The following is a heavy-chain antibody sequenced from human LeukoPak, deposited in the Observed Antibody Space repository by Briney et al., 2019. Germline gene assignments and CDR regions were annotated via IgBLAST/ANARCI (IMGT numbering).Heavy chain of an antibody. J-gene: IGHJ4*02. V-gene: IGHV1-2*02. CDR2: INPTSGGT. Sequence: ASVRVSCKASGYTFTGYYIHWVRQAPGQGLEWMGWINPTSGGTKYAQKFQGRVTMTRDTSISTAYMELSRLRADDTAVFYCARGGSAWDIPFDYWGQGTLVTVSS. CDR1: GYTFTGYY. CDR3: ARGGSAWDIPFDY. D-gene: IGHD6-19*01.